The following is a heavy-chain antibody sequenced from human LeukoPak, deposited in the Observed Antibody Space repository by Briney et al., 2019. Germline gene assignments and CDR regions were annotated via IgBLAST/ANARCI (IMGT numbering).Heavy chain of an antibody. D-gene: IGHD1-26*01. CDR2: INPSGGST. J-gene: IGHJ4*02. V-gene: IGHV1-46*01. CDR3: ARAGRIVGATSRFLFDY. CDR1: GYTFTSYA. Sequence: ASVKVSCKASGYTFTSYAMNWVRQAPGQGLEWMGIINPSGGSTSYAQKFQGRVTMTRDMSTSTVYMELSSLRSEDTAVYYCARAGRIVGATSRFLFDYWGQGTLVTVSS.